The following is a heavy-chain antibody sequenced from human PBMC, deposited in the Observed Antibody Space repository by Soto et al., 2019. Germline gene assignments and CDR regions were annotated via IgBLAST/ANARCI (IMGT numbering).Heavy chain of an antibody. D-gene: IGHD3-10*01. CDR1: GGTFSRSA. J-gene: IGHJ3*02. Sequence: QVQLVQSGAEVKKTGSSVKVSCKASGGTFSRSAFSWVRQAPGQGLEWVGGVIPMFRTPHDAQKFQGRVTITADDSTSTLYMGVKSLRSDDTAVYFCSVSTPGILNTYGFVTPFDIWGQGTMVTVSS. CDR3: SVSTPGILNTYGFVTPFDI. CDR2: VIPMFRTP. V-gene: IGHV1-69*12.